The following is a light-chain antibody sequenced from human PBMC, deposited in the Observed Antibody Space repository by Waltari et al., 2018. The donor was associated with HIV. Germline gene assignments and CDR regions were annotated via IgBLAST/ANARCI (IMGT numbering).Light chain of an antibody. CDR2: GAS. J-gene: IGKJ4*01. V-gene: IGKV3-20*01. CDR3: QQYNGWPPQVS. Sequence: EIVLTQSPGTLSVSQGERVTISCRASQSVSSSSLVWYQQKPGQAPRLLIYGASSRAPGIPDRFSGSGSGTDFTLTISRLESEDFALYYCQQYNGWPPQVSFGGGTKVEL. CDR1: QSVSSSS.